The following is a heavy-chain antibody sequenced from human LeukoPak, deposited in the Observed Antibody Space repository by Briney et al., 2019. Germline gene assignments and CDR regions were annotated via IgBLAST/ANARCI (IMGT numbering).Heavy chain of an antibody. V-gene: IGHV1-18*01. CDR2: ISAYNGNT. J-gene: IGHJ4*02. Sequence: AAVTVSFKATGYTFTSYGISWVRQAPCQGLEWMGWISAYNGNTNYAQKLQGRVTMTTDTSTSTAYMELRSLRSDDTAAYYCARAVAGTVGYFDYWGQGTLVTVSS. CDR3: ARAVAGTVGYFDY. CDR1: GYTFTSYG. D-gene: IGHD6-19*01.